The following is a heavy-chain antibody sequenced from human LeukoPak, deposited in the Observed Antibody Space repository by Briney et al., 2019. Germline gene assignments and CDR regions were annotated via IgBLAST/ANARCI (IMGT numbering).Heavy chain of an antibody. D-gene: IGHD3-3*01. Sequence: ALVKVSCKASGYTFTSYGISWVRQAPGQGLEWMGWISAYNGNTNYAQKLQGRVTMTTDTSTSTAYMELRSLRSDDTAVYYCARTRPRGTERYYDFWSGYYSWFDPWGQGTPVTVSS. CDR1: GYTFTSYG. J-gene: IGHJ5*02. V-gene: IGHV1-18*01. CDR3: ARTRPRGTERYYDFWSGYYSWFDP. CDR2: ISAYNGNT.